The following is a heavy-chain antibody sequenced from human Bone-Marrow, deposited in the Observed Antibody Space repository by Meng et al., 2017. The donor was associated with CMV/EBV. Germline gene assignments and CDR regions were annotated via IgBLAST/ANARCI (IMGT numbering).Heavy chain of an antibody. CDR2: ISYDGRVR. V-gene: IGHV3-30*03. CDR3: ARDPLRGSPDYLDY. J-gene: IGHJ4*02. Sequence: LSLTCAIYGGSFSSYYWSWIRQAPGKGLEWVAVISYDGRVRYHADPVKGRFTISRDDSKNTLYLQMDSLRVEDTAVYYCARDPLRGSPDYLDYWGQGALVTVSS. D-gene: IGHD1-26*01. CDR1: GGSFSSYY.